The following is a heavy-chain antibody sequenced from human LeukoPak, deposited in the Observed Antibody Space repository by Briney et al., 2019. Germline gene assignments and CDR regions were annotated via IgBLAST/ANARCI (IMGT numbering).Heavy chain of an antibody. V-gene: IGHV3-7*05. CDR3: ATLYRDYFDY. CDR1: GFTFDDYG. Sequence: GGSLRLSCAASGFTFDDYGMSWVRQAPGKGLEWVANIKEDGSEKYHVDSVKGRFTISRDNAKNSLYLQMNSLRAEDTAVYYCATLYRDYFDYWGQGTLVTVST. J-gene: IGHJ4*02. CDR2: IKEDGSEK. D-gene: IGHD2-8*01.